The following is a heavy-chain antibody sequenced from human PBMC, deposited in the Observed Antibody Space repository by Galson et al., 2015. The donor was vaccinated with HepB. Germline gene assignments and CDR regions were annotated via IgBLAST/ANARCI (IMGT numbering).Heavy chain of an antibody. CDR2: ILPIFGAV. D-gene: IGHD4-17*01. J-gene: IGHJ4*01. CDR1: GGTFNTYA. V-gene: IGHV1-69*13. CDR3: AIGGGHGYDYVDYVTLDF. Sequence: SVKVSCKASGGTFNTYAITWVRQAPGQGLEWMGRILPIFGAVSYAQKFQGRITITADESSSTAYMELSSLRSEDTAVYYCAIGGGHGYDYVDYVTLDFWGHGTLVTVSS.